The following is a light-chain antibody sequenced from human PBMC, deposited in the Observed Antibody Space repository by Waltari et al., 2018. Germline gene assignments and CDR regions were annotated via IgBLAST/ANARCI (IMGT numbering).Light chain of an antibody. CDR1: SSDVGSYNP. J-gene: IGLJ2*01. CDR3: CSYAGSSTHAV. V-gene: IGLV2-23*01. CDR2: EGS. Sequence: QSALPQPASVSGSPGQSITISCTGTSSDVGSYNPVSWYQQHPGKAPKLTIYEGSKRPSGVSNRFSGSKSGNTASLTISGLQAEDEADYYCCSYAGSSTHAVFGGGTKLTVL.